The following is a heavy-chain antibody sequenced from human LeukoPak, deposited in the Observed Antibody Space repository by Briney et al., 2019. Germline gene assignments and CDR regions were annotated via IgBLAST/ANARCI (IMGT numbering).Heavy chain of an antibody. D-gene: IGHD3-10*01. J-gene: IGHJ4*02. V-gene: IGHV4-39*01. CDR1: GGSISSSSYY. CDR3: ARHHWGSYYPSVFDY. Sequence: PSETLSLTCTVSGGSISSSSYYWGWIRQPPGKGLEWIGSICYSGSTYYNPSLKSRVTISVDTSKNQFSLKLSSVTAADTAVYYCARHHWGSYYPSVFDYWAQGTLVTVSS. CDR2: ICYSGST.